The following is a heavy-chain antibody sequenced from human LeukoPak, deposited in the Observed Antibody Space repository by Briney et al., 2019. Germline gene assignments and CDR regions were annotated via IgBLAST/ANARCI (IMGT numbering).Heavy chain of an antibody. Sequence: GGPLRLSCAAAGFTFSSYAMAWVRQAPGKGLEWVSAISGSGGSTYYADSVKGRFTISRDNSKNTLYLQMNSLRAEDTAVYSCAKEDCSGGTFSDFDYWGQGTLVTVSS. D-gene: IGHD2-15*01. V-gene: IGHV3-23*01. J-gene: IGHJ4*02. CDR2: ISGSGGST. CDR1: GFTFSSYA. CDR3: AKEDCSGGTFSDFDY.